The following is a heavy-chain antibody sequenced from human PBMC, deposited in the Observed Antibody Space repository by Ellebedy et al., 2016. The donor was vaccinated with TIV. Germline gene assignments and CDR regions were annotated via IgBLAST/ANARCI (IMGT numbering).Heavy chain of an antibody. CDR2: IYWNDDK. Sequence: SGPTLVKPTQTLTLTCTFSGFSLSTGGMGVGWIRQPPGKVLEWLALIYWNDDKRYSPSLKSRLTITKDTSKNQVVLAMTNVDPMDTATYYCVHNSKSDEYCTTNVCLRWSDSWGQGTLVTVSS. V-gene: IGHV2-5*01. J-gene: IGHJ5*01. CDR3: VHNSKSDEYCTTNVCLRWSDS. CDR1: GFSLSTGGMG. D-gene: IGHD2-8*01.